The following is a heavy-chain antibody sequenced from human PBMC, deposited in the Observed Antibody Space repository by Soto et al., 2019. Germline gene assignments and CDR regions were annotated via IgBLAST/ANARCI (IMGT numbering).Heavy chain of an antibody. CDR1: GYTFSNYG. J-gene: IGHJ5*02. D-gene: IGHD2-2*01. CDR3: ARVVPGAEAWFGP. CDR2: ISLYSDGT. V-gene: IGHV1-18*01. Sequence: GASVKVSCKTSGYTFSNYGITWVRQAPGQPLEWLGWISLYSDGTNYAQRFQGRVSMTTDTSTTTAYMGLRSLRSGDTAVYYCARVVPGAEAWFGPWGQGTLVTVSS.